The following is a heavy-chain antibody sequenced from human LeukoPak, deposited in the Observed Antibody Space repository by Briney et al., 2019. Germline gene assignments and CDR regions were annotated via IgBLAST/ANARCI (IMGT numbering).Heavy chain of an antibody. J-gene: IGHJ6*02. CDR1: GFNFSSYA. V-gene: IGHV3-30-3*01. Sequence: PRRSLRLSCVASGFNFSSYAMHWVRQAPAKGLEWVTVILYDGSNQYHSDSVKGRFTISRDNSKNMLYLHMNSLRVEDTAVYYCARGRRHYYYGMDVWGQGTTVTVSS. CDR3: ARGRRHYYYGMDV. D-gene: IGHD3-10*01. CDR2: ILYDGSNQ.